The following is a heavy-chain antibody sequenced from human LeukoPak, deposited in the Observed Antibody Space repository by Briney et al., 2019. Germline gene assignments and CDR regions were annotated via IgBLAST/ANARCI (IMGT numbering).Heavy chain of an antibody. J-gene: IGHJ4*02. CDR1: GGSISTYY. D-gene: IGHD2-2*01. CDR3: ARGKPGGYCSSTSCPPYFDY. CDR2: INHSGST. Sequence: SETLSLTCTVPGGSISTYYGNWIRQPPGKGLEWIGEINHSGSTNYNPSLKSRVTISVDTSKNQFSLKLSSVTAADTAVYYCARGKPGGYCSSTSCPPYFDYWGQGTLVTVSS. V-gene: IGHV4-34*01.